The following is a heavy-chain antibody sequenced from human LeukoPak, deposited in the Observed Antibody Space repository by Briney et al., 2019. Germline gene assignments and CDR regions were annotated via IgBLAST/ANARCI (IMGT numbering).Heavy chain of an antibody. CDR1: GYSISSGYY. J-gene: IGHJ4*02. CDR3: ATAALYDSSGYYYGNFDY. Sequence: SETLSLTCAVSGYSISSGYYWGWIRQPPGKGLEWIGSIYHSGSTYYNPSLKSRVTISVDTSKNQFSLKLSSVIAADTAVYYCATAALYDSSGYYYGNFDYWGQGTLVTVSS. CDR2: IYHSGST. D-gene: IGHD3-22*01. V-gene: IGHV4-38-2*01.